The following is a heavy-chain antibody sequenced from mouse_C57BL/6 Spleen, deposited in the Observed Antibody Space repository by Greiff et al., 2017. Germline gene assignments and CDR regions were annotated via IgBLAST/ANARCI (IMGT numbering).Heavy chain of an antibody. V-gene: IGHV3-6*01. D-gene: IGHD4-1*01. CDR2: ISYDGSN. CDR1: GYSFTSGYY. Sequence: DVKLQESGPGLVKPSQSLSLTCSVTGYSFTSGYYWNWIRQFPGNKLEWMGYISYDGSNNYDPSLKNRIPITRDTSKTQFFLKLNSVTTEDTATDYCARVWSGSWYFEVWGTGTTVTVSS. J-gene: IGHJ1*03. CDR3: ARVWSGSWYFEV.